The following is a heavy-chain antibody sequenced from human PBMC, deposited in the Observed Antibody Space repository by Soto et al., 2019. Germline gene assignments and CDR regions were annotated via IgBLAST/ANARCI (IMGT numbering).Heavy chain of an antibody. J-gene: IGHJ6*03. D-gene: IGHD6-6*01. V-gene: IGHV4-34*09. Sequence: PSETLSLTCAVSGGSFSGYYWSWIRQPPGKGLEWIGEINHSGSTNYNPSLKSRVTISVDTSKNQFSLKLSSVTAADTAVYYCARVDSSSMDVWGKGTTVTVSS. CDR3: ARVDSSSMDV. CDR2: INHSGST. CDR1: GGSFSGYY.